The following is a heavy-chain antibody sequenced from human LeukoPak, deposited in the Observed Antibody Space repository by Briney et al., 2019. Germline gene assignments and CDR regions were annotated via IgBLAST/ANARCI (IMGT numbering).Heavy chain of an antibody. CDR1: GYTFTSYG. CDR2: ISAYNGNT. Sequence: ASVKVSCKASGYTFTSYGISWVRQAPGQGLEWMGWISAYNGNTNYAQKLQGRVTMTTDTSTSTAYMELRSLRSDDTAVYYCAREYTMVRGVITDDAFDIWGQGTMVTVSS. V-gene: IGHV1-18*01. CDR3: AREYTMVRGVITDDAFDI. J-gene: IGHJ3*02. D-gene: IGHD3-10*01.